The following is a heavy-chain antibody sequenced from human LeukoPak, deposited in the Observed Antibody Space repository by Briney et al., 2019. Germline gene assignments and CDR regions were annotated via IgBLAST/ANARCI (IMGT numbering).Heavy chain of an antibody. CDR2: INPNSGGT. D-gene: IGHD2-15*01. V-gene: IGHV1-2*02. CDR1: GYTFTGYY. J-gene: IGHJ4*02. CDR3: ARAQVYCSGGGCPYFDY. Sequence: ASVKVSCKASGYTFTGYYMHWVRQAPGQGLEWMGWINPNSGGTNYAQKFQGRVTMTRDTSISTAYMELSRLRSDDTAVYYCARAQVYCSGGGCPYFDYWGQGTLVTVSS.